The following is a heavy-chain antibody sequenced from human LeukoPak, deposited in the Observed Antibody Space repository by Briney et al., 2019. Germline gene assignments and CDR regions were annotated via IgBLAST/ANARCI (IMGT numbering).Heavy chain of an antibody. Sequence: GGSLRLSCAASGFTFSSSWMSWVRQAPGKGLEWVANIKPDGSEKYYVDSVKGRFTISRDNAKNSLSLQMNSLRAEDTALYYCARDTVGVTDYWGQGTLVSVSS. CDR2: IKPDGSEK. J-gene: IGHJ4*02. CDR3: ARDTVGVTDY. D-gene: IGHD1-26*01. V-gene: IGHV3-7*01. CDR1: GFTFSSSW.